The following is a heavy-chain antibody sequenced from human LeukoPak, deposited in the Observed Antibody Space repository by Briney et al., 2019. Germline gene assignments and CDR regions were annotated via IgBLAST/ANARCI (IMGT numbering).Heavy chain of an antibody. CDR3: ARDLVLVDTAMVTTSCFDY. V-gene: IGHV4-4*02. Sequence: PSETLSLTCTVSGGSISSSNWWSWVRQPPGKGLEWIGEIYHSGSTNYNPSLKSRVTISVDKSKNQFSLKLSSVTAADTAVYYCARDLVLVDTAMVTTSCFDYWGQGTLVTVSS. CDR2: IYHSGST. CDR1: GGSISSSNW. J-gene: IGHJ4*02. D-gene: IGHD5-18*01.